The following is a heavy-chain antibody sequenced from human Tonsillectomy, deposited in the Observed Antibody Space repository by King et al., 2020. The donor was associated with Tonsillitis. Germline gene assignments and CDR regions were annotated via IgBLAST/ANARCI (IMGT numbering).Heavy chain of an antibody. D-gene: IGHD6-6*01. CDR2: IYHSGST. Sequence: QLQESGSGLVKPSQTLSLTCAVSGGSISSGGYSWSWIRQPPGKGLEWIWYIYHSGSTYYNPSLKSRVTISVDRSKNQFSLKLSSVTAADTAVYYCARARYSSSSGENFDYWGQGTLVTVSS. J-gene: IGHJ4*02. V-gene: IGHV4-30-2*01. CDR1: GGSISSGGYS. CDR3: ARARYSSSSGENFDY.